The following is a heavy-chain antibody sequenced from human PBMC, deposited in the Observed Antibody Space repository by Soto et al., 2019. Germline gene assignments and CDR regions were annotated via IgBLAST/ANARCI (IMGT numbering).Heavy chain of an antibody. CDR2: IKSKTDGGTT. CDR3: TRLCSSTSCSVWGTMKSGMDV. CDR1: GFTFSNAW. Sequence: GGSLRLSCAASGFTFSNAWMSWVRQAPGKGLEWVGRIKSKTDGGTTDYAAPVKGRFTISRDDSKNTLYLQMNSLKTEDTAVYYCTRLCSSTSCSVWGTMKSGMDVWGQGTTVTVSS. V-gene: IGHV3-15*01. D-gene: IGHD2-2*01. J-gene: IGHJ6*02.